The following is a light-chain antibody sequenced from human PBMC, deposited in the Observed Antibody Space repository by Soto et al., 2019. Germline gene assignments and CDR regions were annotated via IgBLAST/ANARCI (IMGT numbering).Light chain of an antibody. J-gene: IGKJ5*01. CDR1: QSVSSSY. Sequence: EIVVTQAPGTLTLSPGERATLSCGASQSVSSSYLAWYQQKSGQAPRLLIYGASNRATGIPDTFSGSGSGTDFTLTISSLEPEDFGVFYCQQRFDWPKITCGQGTRLEIK. CDR2: GAS. V-gene: IGKV3D-20*02. CDR3: QQRFDWPKIT.